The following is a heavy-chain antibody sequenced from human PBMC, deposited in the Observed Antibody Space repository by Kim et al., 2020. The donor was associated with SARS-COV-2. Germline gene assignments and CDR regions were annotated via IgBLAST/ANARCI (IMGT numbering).Heavy chain of an antibody. J-gene: IGHJ6*03. Sequence: GGSLRLSCAASGFTFSSYAMHWVRQAPGKGLEWVAVISYDGSNKYYADSVKGRFTISRDNSKNTLYLQMNSLRAEDTAVYYCAKAGGYYYYYYIDVWGKGTTVTVSS. CDR1: GFTFSSYA. CDR2: ISYDGSNK. CDR3: AKAGGYYYYYYIDV. V-gene: IGHV3-30*18.